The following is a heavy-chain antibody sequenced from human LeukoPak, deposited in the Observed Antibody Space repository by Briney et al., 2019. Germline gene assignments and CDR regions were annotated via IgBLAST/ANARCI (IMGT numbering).Heavy chain of an antibody. J-gene: IGHJ4*02. V-gene: IGHV3-23*01. CDR3: AKDAGRFRGHYRSDYFDY. CDR2: ISGSGGST. CDR1: GFTFSSYA. Sequence: GGSLRLSCAASGFTFSSYAMSWVRQAPGKGLEWVSAISGSGGSTYYADSVKGRFTISRDNSKNTLYLQMNSLRAEDTAVYYCAKDAGRFRGHYRSDYFDYWGQGTLVTVSS. D-gene: IGHD3-10*01.